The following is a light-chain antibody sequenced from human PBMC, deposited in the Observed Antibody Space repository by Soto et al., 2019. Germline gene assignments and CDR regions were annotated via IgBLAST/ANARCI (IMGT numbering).Light chain of an antibody. CDR2: RNN. Sequence: QLVLTQPPSASGTPGQRVTISCSGSSSNIGSNYVYWYQQLPGTAPKLLIYRNNQRPSGVPDRFSGSKSGTSASLAISGLRSEDEADYYCAAWEDSLSAVVFGGGTKLTVL. CDR1: SSNIGSNY. V-gene: IGLV1-47*01. CDR3: AAWEDSLSAVV. J-gene: IGLJ2*01.